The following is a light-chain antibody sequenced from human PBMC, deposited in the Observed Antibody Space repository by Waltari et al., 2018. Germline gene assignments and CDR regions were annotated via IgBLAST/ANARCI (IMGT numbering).Light chain of an antibody. J-gene: IGLJ2*01. CDR3: SAYTSSSALV. CDR1: SSDVCGYNY. V-gene: IGLV2-14*03. CDR2: DVT. Sequence: QSVMPQPASVSASAGQSSTISCTGTSSDVCGYNYLSWYQQHPGKAPELMIYDVTNRPSGVSNRFSGSKSGDTSSLTIAELQAEDEADYYCSAYTSSSALVFGGGTKLTVL.